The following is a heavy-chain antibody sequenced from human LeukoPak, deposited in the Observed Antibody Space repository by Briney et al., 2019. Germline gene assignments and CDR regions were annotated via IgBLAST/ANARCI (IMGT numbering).Heavy chain of an antibody. Sequence: ASVKVSCKASGGTFISYAISWVRQAPGQGLEWMGGIIPIFGTANYAQKFQGRVTITADESTSTAYMELSSLRSEDTAVYYCARERQLWSITQLTGDFDYWGQGTLVTVSS. CDR2: IIPIFGTA. D-gene: IGHD5-18*01. V-gene: IGHV1-69*13. CDR1: GGTFISYA. J-gene: IGHJ4*02. CDR3: ARERQLWSITQLTGDFDY.